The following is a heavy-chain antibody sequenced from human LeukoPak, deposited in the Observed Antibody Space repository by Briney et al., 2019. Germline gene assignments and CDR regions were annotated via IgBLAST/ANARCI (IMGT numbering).Heavy chain of an antibody. J-gene: IGHJ5*02. CDR1: GGSISTSSNY. V-gene: IGHV4-39*01. Sequence: KPSETLSLTCSVCGGSISTSSNYWGWIRQPPGKGLEWIGSIYYSGDTYYNPSLRSRVIISVDTSKNQFSLKLTSVTAADTAVYYCARSSAAEGPTHNWFGPWGQGTLVTVPS. CDR3: ARSSAAEGPTHNWFGP. CDR2: IYYSGDT. D-gene: IGHD6-13*01.